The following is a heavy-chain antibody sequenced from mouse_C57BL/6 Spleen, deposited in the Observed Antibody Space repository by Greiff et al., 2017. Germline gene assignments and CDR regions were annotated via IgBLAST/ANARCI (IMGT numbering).Heavy chain of an antibody. CDR2: IDPETGGT. CDR3: TIAGKDGSVSVYYAMDY. CDR1: GYTFTDYE. Sequence: QVQLQQSGAELVRPGASVTLSCKASGYTFTDYEMHWVKQTPVHGLEWIGAIDPETGGTAYNQKFKGKAILTAGKSSSTAYMELRSLTSEDSAVYYCTIAGKDGSVSVYYAMDYWGQGTSVTVSS. V-gene: IGHV1-15*01. D-gene: IGHD6-1*01. J-gene: IGHJ4*01.